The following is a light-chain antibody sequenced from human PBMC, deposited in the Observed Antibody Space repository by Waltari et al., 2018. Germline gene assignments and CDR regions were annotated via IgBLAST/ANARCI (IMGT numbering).Light chain of an antibody. V-gene: IGLV3-21*04. CDR1: NIGSKS. CDR3: QVWDSSVDRRV. Sequence: SYVLTQPPSVSVAPGETASVPCVGANIGSKSVHWYQQKPGQAPMVVIYYDNDRPSGIPERFSGSKSGDTATLTISRVEAGDEAGYYCQVWDSSVDRRVFGAGTKVTV. J-gene: IGLJ1*01. CDR2: YDN.